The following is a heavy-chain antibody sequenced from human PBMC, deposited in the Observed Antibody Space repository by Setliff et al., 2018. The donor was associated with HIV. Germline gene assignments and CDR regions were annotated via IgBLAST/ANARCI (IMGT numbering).Heavy chain of an antibody. CDR2: IKANTDGGTT. Sequence: PSETLSLTCTVSGGSISSHYWSWIRQPPGKGLEWIGRIKANTDGGTTDYAAPVRGRFTISRDDSKNTLYLQMDSLSTEDTAVYYCVRGYRSAWNSWFDAWGQGTRVTVSS. J-gene: IGHJ5*02. CDR1: GGSISSHY. V-gene: IGHV3-15*01. CDR3: VRGYRSAWNSWFDA. D-gene: IGHD6-19*01.